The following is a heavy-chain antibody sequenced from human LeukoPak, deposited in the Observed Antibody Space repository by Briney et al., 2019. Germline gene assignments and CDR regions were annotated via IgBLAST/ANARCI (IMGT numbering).Heavy chain of an antibody. CDR1: GVSISSYY. V-gene: IGHV4-59*08. D-gene: IGHD2-15*01. J-gene: IGHJ4*02. CDR3: ARRGDCSGGSCHYYFDY. Sequence: SETLSLTCTVSGVSISSYYWSWIRQPPGKGLEWIGYIYCSGSTNYNPSLKSRVTISVDMSKNQFSLKLSSVTAADTAVYYCARRGDCSGGSCHYYFDYWGQGTLVTVSS. CDR2: IYCSGST.